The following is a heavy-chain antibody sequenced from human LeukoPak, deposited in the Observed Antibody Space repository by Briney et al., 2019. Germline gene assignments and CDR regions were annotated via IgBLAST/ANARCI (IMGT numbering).Heavy chain of an antibody. Sequence: SETLSLTCTVSGGSISSHYWSWIRQPPGKGPEWIGYIYYSGSTNYNPSLKSRVTISVDTSKNQFSLKLSSVTAADTAVYYCARVAARSCFDYWGQGTLVTVSS. CDR1: GGSISSHY. CDR2: IYYSGST. J-gene: IGHJ4*02. V-gene: IGHV4-59*11. D-gene: IGHD6-6*01. CDR3: ARVAARSCFDY.